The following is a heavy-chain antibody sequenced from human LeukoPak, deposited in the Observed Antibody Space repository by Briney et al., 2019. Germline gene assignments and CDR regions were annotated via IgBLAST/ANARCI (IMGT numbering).Heavy chain of an antibody. CDR2: IRYDGSNK. Sequence: GRSLTLSCAASGFTFSSYGMHWVRQAPGKGLEWEAFIRYDGSNKYYADSVKGRFTISRDNSKNTLYLQMNSLRAEDTAVYYCAKDYDRHPPPYYYFDYWGQGTLVTVSS. CDR3: AKDYDRHPPPYYYFDY. V-gene: IGHV3-30*02. D-gene: IGHD3-3*01. CDR1: GFTFSSYG. J-gene: IGHJ4*02.